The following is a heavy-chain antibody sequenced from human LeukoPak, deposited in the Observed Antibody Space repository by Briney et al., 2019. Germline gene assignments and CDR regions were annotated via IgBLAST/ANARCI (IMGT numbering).Heavy chain of an antibody. D-gene: IGHD6-13*01. V-gene: IGHV4-4*07. CDR3: ARGIADPYSFDS. Sequence: SEALSLTCTVSGGSINFYYWSWIRQPAGKGLEWIGRIYSTGSTNYSPSLKSRVTMSVDKSKNQFSLNLSSVTAADTPVYYCARGIADPYSFDSWGQGTLVTVSS. CDR1: GGSINFYY. J-gene: IGHJ4*02. CDR2: IYSTGST.